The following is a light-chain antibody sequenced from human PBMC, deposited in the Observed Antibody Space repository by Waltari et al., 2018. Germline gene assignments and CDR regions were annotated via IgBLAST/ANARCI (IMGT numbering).Light chain of an antibody. J-gene: IGLJ7*01. Sequence: QSVLTQPPSVSAAPGQRVTISCSGGHSNIGNNYVSWYRQFPGTAPKLLISEDSERPSGVPGRFSGSKSGTSATLDITGLQAGDEADYYCGTWDSSLSGAVFGGGTHLTVL. V-gene: IGLV1-51*02. CDR2: EDS. CDR1: HSNIGNNY. CDR3: GTWDSSLSGAV.